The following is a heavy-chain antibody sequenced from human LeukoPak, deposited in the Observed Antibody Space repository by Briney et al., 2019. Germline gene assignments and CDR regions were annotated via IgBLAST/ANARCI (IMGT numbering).Heavy chain of an antibody. CDR2: INHSGSA. CDR3: ARRSSGYYYYAFDI. V-gene: IGHV4-34*01. CDR1: GGSFSGYY. Sequence: TSETLSLTCAVSGGSFSGYYWTWIRQPPGKGLEWIGEINHSGSANYNPSLKSRVTISLDTSKNQFSLKLSSVTAADTAVYYCARRSSGYYYYAFDIWGQGTMVTVSS. D-gene: IGHD3-22*01. J-gene: IGHJ3*02.